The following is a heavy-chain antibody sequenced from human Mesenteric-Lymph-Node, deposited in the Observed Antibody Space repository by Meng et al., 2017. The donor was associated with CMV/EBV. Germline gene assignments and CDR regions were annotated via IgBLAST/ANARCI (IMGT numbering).Heavy chain of an antibody. J-gene: IGHJ4*02. V-gene: IGHV3-74*03. CDR3: ARGGRAGSLDY. CDR2: IMIDGRST. CDR1: GFTFINYW. Sequence: GESLKISCAASGFTFINYWMYWVRQAPGKGLVWVSRIMIDGRSTTYAASVKGRFIISRDNAKNTLYLQMNSLRAEDTAVYYCARGGRAGSLDYWGQGTLVTVSS. D-gene: IGHD1-1*01.